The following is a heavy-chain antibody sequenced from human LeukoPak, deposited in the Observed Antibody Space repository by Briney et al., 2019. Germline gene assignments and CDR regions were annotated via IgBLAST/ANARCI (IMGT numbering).Heavy chain of an antibody. D-gene: IGHD5-18*01. CDR3: AKGDTAMAEYYYYYAMDV. J-gene: IGHJ6*02. V-gene: IGHV3-23*01. CDR2: ISRSGGST. CDR1: GFTFTSYA. Sequence: TGGSLRLSCAASGFTFTSYAMSWVRQAPGKGLGWVSVISRSGGSTYYADSVKGRFTISRDNSKNTLYLQMNSLRAEDTAVYYCAKGDTAMAEYYYYYAMDVWGQGTTVTVSS.